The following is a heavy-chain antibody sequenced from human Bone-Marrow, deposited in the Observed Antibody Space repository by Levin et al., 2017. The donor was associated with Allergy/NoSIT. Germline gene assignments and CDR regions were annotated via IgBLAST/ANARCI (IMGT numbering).Heavy chain of an antibody. Sequence: PGGSLRLSCAASGFTFSSYWMHWVRQAPGKGLVWVSRINSDGSSTSYADSVKGRFTISRDNAKNTLYLQMNSLRAEDTAVYYCAREGATGDFDYWGQGTLVTVSS. CDR3: AREGATGDFDY. J-gene: IGHJ4*02. V-gene: IGHV3-74*01. CDR2: INSDGSST. D-gene: IGHD1-26*01. CDR1: GFTFSSYW.